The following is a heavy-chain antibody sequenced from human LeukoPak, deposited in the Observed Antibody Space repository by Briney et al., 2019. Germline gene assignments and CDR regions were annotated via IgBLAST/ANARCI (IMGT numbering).Heavy chain of an antibody. D-gene: IGHD4-11*01. Sequence: SETLSLTCAVYGGSFSGYYWSWIRQPPGKGLEWIGEINHSGSTNYNPSLKSRVTISVDTSKNQFSLNLSSVTAADTAVYYCARATHYSNYRHHYYYMDVWGKGTTVTVSS. CDR3: ARATHYSNYRHHYYYMDV. CDR1: GGSFSGYY. J-gene: IGHJ6*03. V-gene: IGHV4-34*01. CDR2: INHSGST.